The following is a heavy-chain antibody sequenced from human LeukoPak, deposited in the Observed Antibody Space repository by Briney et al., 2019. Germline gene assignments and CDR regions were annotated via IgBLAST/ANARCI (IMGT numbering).Heavy chain of an antibody. D-gene: IGHD3-3*01. V-gene: IGHV3-11*04. Sequence: PGGSLRLSCAASGFTFSDYYMSWIRQAPGKGLEWVSYISSSGSTIYYADSVKGRFTISRDNAKNSLYLQMNSLRAEDTAVYYCAREARDFWSGSYADYWGQGTLVTVST. CDR3: AREARDFWSGSYADY. CDR2: ISSSGSTI. J-gene: IGHJ4*02. CDR1: GFTFSDYY.